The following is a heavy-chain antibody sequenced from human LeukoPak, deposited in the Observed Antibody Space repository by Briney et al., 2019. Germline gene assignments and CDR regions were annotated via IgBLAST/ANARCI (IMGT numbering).Heavy chain of an antibody. V-gene: IGHV4-59*01. Sequence: SETLSLTCTVSGGSISSYYWSWIRQPPGKGLEWIGYIYYSGSTNYNPSLKSRVTISVDTSKNQFSLKLTSVTAADTAVYYCARDRGYCDGGTCYVWYDPWGQGTLVPSPQ. J-gene: IGHJ5*02. CDR3: ARDRGYCDGGTCYVWYDP. CDR1: GGSISSYY. D-gene: IGHD2-15*01. CDR2: IYYSGST.